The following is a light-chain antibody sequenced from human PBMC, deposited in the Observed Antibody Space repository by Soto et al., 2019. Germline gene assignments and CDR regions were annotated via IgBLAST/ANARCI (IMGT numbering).Light chain of an antibody. CDR1: TSNIGAGYD. CDR2: ANT. V-gene: IGLV1-40*01. Sequence: QSVLTQPPSVSGAPGQRVTISCSGTTSNIGAGYDVHWYQLLPGTAPKLLIYANTDRPSGVPDRFSGSKSGTSASLAITGLQAEDGADYYCQSYDSGLSGSIFGGGTKLTVL. CDR3: QSYDSGLSGSI. J-gene: IGLJ2*01.